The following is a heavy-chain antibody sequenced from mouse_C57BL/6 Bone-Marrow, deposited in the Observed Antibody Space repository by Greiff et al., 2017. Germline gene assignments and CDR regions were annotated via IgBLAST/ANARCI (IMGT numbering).Heavy chain of an antibody. Sequence: EVKLMESGGDLVKPGGSLKLSCAASGFTFSSYGMSWVRQTPDKRLEWVATISSGGSYTYYPDSVKGRFTISRDNAKNTLYLLMSSLKSEDTAMYYCARGGGYDSFAYWGQGTLVTVSA. D-gene: IGHD2-2*01. V-gene: IGHV5-6*01. J-gene: IGHJ3*01. CDR3: ARGGGYDSFAY. CDR1: GFTFSSYG. CDR2: ISSGGSYT.